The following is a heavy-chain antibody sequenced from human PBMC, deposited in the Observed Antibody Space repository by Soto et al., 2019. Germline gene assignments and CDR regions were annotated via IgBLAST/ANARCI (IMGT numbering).Heavy chain of an antibody. Sequence: QVQLVQSGAEVKKPGASVKVSCKASGYTFTSYYMHWVRQAPGQGLEWMGIINPSGGSTSYAQKFQGRVTMTRDTSTSTVYMELSSLRSEDTAVYYCARTPMRGYSSGWYIYHFDYWGQGTLVTVSS. V-gene: IGHV1-46*01. J-gene: IGHJ4*02. CDR3: ARTPMRGYSSGWYIYHFDY. D-gene: IGHD6-19*01. CDR2: INPSGGST. CDR1: GYTFTSYY.